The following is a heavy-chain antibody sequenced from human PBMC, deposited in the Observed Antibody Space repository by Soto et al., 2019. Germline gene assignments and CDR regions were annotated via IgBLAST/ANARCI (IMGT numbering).Heavy chain of an antibody. CDR1: GFTFSSYA. D-gene: IGHD2-21*02. Sequence: LRLSCAASGFTFSSYAMHWVRQAPGKGLEWVAVISYDGSNKYYADSVKGRFTISRDNSKNTLYLQMNSLRAEDTAVYYCARDRLAYCGGDCYWTYFDYWGQGTLVTVSS. V-gene: IGHV3-30-3*01. CDR3: ARDRLAYCGGDCYWTYFDY. CDR2: ISYDGSNK. J-gene: IGHJ4*02.